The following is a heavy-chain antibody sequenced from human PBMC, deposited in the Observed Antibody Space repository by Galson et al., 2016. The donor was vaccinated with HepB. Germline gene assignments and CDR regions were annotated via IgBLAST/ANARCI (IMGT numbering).Heavy chain of an antibody. V-gene: IGHV3-48*01. CDR3: ARVGADWNYVFDS. D-gene: IGHD1-7*01. J-gene: IGHJ4*02. Sequence: SLRLSCAASGFTLSSHNLNWVRQAPGKGLEWVSYISASSGVHYADSVKGRFTMSRDNANYSVYLQMNSLRAEDTAVYYCARVGADWNYVFDSWGQGTLVTVSS. CDR2: ISASSGV. CDR1: GFTLSSHN.